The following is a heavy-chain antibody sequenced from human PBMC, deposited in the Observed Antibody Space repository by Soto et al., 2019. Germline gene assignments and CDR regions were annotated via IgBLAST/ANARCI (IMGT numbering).Heavy chain of an antibody. CDR1: GFTFSSYG. V-gene: IGHV3-30*18. CDR2: ISYDGSNK. CDR3: ANMLSSTVTTYYYYGMDV. Sequence: GGSLRLSCAASGFTFSSYGMHWVRQAPGKGLEWVAVISYDGSNKYYADSVKGRFTISRDNSKNTLYLQMNSLRAEDTAVYYFANMLSSTVTTYYYYGMDVWGQGTTVTVSS. J-gene: IGHJ6*02. D-gene: IGHD4-17*01.